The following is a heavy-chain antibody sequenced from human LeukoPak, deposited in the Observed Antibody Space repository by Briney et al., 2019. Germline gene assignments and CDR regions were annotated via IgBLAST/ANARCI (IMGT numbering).Heavy chain of an antibody. Sequence: GGSLRLSCAASGFTFDDYGMSWVRQAPGKGLEWVSGINWNGGSTGYGDSVKGRFTISRDNAKNSLYLQMNSLRAEDTALYYCARDPGQPLDYYMDVWGKGTTVTISS. V-gene: IGHV3-20*04. CDR2: INWNGGST. J-gene: IGHJ6*03. CDR1: GFTFDDYG. CDR3: ARDPGQPLDYYMDV. D-gene: IGHD6-13*01.